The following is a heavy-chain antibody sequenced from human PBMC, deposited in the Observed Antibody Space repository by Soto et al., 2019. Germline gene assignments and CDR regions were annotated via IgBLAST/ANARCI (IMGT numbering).Heavy chain of an antibody. V-gene: IGHV3-7*05. J-gene: IGHJ6*02. Sequence: GGSLRLSCAASGFSFSDYWMSWVRQAPGKGPEWVANVKQDGSERYYVDSVKGRFTISRDNAKNSLYLQMNSLRAEDTAVYYCARERVVVPATIFYYYALDVWGQGTTVTVSS. CDR2: VKQDGSER. CDR3: ARERVVVPATIFYYYALDV. CDR1: GFSFSDYW. D-gene: IGHD2-15*01.